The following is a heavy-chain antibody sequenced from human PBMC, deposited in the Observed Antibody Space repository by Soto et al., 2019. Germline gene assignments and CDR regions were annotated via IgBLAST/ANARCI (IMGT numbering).Heavy chain of an antibody. Sequence: EVQLVESGGGLVKPGGSLRLSCAASGFTFSSYSMNWVRQAPGKGLEWVSSISSSSSYIYYADSVKGRFTTSRDNAKNSLYLQMNSLRAEDTAVYYCARDSHSSSRGYGMDVWGQGTTVTVSS. D-gene: IGHD6-13*01. CDR1: GFTFSSYS. CDR3: ARDSHSSSRGYGMDV. CDR2: ISSSSSYI. J-gene: IGHJ6*02. V-gene: IGHV3-21*01.